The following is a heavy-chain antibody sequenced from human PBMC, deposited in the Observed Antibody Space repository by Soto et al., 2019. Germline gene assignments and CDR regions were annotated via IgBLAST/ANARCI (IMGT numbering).Heavy chain of an antibody. CDR3: VRRERVDIFDY. V-gene: IGHV4-39*01. Sequence: PSGNLCPTCTVSCGFISSRSHYLGWIRQPPGKGLEWIGNIYYSGSTSYNPSLKSRVTIFVDTSKNQFSLNLFSVTAADTAVYYCVRRERVDIFDYWGQGTLVTVSS. CDR2: IYYSGST. CDR1: CGFISSRSHY. J-gene: IGHJ4*02. D-gene: IGHD2-15*01.